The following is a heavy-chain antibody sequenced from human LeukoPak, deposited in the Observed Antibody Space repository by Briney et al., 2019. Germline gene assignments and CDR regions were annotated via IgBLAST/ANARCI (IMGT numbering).Heavy chain of an antibody. CDR1: GYTFTSYG. CDR3: AREYYDFWSGHNDY. V-gene: IGHV1-18*01. CDR2: ISAYNGNT. J-gene: IGHJ4*02. D-gene: IGHD3-3*01. Sequence: ASVKVSCKASGYTFTSYGISWVRQAPGQGLEWMGWISAYNGNTNYAQKLQGRVTMTTDTSTSTAYMELRGLRSDDTAVYYCAREYYDFWSGHNDYWGQGTLVTVSS.